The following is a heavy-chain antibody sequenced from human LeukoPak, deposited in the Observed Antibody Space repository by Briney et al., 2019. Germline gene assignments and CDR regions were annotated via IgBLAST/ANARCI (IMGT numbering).Heavy chain of an antibody. J-gene: IGHJ5*02. CDR2: IYYSGST. Sequence: SETLSLTCTVSGGSISSGDYYWSWIRQPPGKGLEWTGYIYYSGSTYYNPSLKSRVTISVDTSKNQFSLKLSSVTAADTAVYYCARFIVVVPAAINWFDPWGQGTLVTVSS. D-gene: IGHD2-2*01. CDR3: ARFIVVVPAAINWFDP. CDR1: GGSISSGDYY. V-gene: IGHV4-30-4*01.